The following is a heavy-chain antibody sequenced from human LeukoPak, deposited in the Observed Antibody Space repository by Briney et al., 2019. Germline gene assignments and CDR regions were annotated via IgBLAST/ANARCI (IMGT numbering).Heavy chain of an antibody. CDR1: GSTFTNYE. J-gene: IGHJ6*02. CDR2: MNPSSGNT. CDR3: ARVAYYYDSAGKSLKFFYGMDV. Sequence: ASVKVSCKASGSTFTNYEINWVRQGTGQGREWLGWMNPSSGNTGYAQKFQGRVTMTRDTSISTAYMELSSLRSEDTAVYYCARVAYYYDSAGKSLKFFYGMDVWGQGTTVTVSS. D-gene: IGHD3-22*01. V-gene: IGHV1-8*01.